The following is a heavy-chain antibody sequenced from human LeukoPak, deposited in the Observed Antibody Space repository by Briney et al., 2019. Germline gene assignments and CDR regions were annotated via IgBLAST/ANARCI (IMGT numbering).Heavy chain of an antibody. V-gene: IGHV6-1*01. Sequence: SQTLSPTCAISGDSVSSNSVAWNWIRQSPSRGLEWLGRTYYRSKWYNDFAVSVKSRITINPDTSKNQFSLHLNSVTPEDTAVYYCARGSNYAYDYWGQGTLVTVSS. J-gene: IGHJ4*02. D-gene: IGHD2-2*01. CDR3: ARGSNYAYDY. CDR2: TYYRSKWYN. CDR1: GDSVSSNSVA.